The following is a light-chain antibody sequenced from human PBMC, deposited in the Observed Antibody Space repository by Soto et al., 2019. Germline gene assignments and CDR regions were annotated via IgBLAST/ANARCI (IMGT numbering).Light chain of an antibody. CDR3: EEYDKWPPEGT. CDR1: QSVSIN. CDR2: GAS. V-gene: IGKV3-15*01. J-gene: IGKJ1*01. Sequence: TVLTQSPATLSVSPGERASLSCRASQSVSINLAWYQQKPGQAPRLLIYGASTRATGIPARFSGSGSGTEFTLSITSLQSEDFEVYYCEEYDKWPPEGTFGQGTKVEV.